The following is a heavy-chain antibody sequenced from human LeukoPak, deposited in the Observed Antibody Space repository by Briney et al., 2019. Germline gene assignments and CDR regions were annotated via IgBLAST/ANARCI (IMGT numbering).Heavy chain of an antibody. V-gene: IGHV4-59*01. CDR2: IYYSGST. J-gene: IGHJ3*02. Sequence: SETLSLTCTVSGGSISSYYWSWIRQPPGKGLEWIGYIYYSGSTNYNPSLKSRVTISVDTSKNQFSLKLSSVTAADTAVYYCARASEPPDAFDIWGQGTMVTVSS. CDR3: ARASEPPDAFDI. CDR1: GGSISSYY.